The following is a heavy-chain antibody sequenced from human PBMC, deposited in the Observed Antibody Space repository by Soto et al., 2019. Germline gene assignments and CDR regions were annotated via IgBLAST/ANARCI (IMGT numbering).Heavy chain of an antibody. CDR2: ISPSASDT. J-gene: IGHJ4*02. V-gene: IGHV3-23*01. CDR1: GGSFITSS. CDR3: AKGGYTFAYE. D-gene: IGHD5-18*01. Sequence: GGSLRLSCAASGGSFITSSMAWVRQPPGKGLEWVSAISPSASDTLYADSVKGRFTISRDNSQNTLFLQMTSLRADDTAVYYCAKGGYTFAYEWGQGALVTVSS.